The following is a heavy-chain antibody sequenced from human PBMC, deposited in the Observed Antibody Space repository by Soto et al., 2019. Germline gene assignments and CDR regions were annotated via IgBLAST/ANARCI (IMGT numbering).Heavy chain of an antibody. CDR2: IIPIFGTA. CDR1: GGTFSSYA. V-gene: IGHV1-69*01. D-gene: IGHD3-10*01. CDR3: ASADYYGSGSYWSDNWFDP. Sequence: QVQLVQSGAEVKKPGSSVKVSCKASGGTFSSYAISWVRQAPGQGLEWMGGIIPIFGTANYAQKFQGRVTITADESTSTAYMELSSLRSEDTAVYYCASADYYGSGSYWSDNWFDPWGQGTLVTVSS. J-gene: IGHJ5*02.